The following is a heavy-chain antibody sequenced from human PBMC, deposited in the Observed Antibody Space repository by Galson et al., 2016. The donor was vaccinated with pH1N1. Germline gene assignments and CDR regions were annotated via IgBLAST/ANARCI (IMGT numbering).Heavy chain of an antibody. CDR1: GFTFNIFA. D-gene: IGHD3-22*01. J-gene: IGHJ4*02. CDR3: VKLDSSGYYYGRFDS. CDR2: ISASGANT. V-gene: IGHV3-23*01. Sequence: SLRLSCAASGFTFNIFAMSWVRQAPGKGPEWVSSISASGANTNYADPVKGRFTISRDNSKNTLYLQTNSLRAEDTAIYYCVKLDSSGYYYGRFDSWGQGNLVTVSS.